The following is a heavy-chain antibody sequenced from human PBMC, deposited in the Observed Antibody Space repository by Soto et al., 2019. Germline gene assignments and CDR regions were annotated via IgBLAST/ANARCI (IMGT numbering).Heavy chain of an antibody. J-gene: IGHJ6*02. Sequence: ASVKVSCKASGYTFTSYAMHWVRQAPGQRLEWMGWINAGNGNTKYSQKFQGRVTITRDTSASTAYMELSSLRSEDTAVYYCAADPSRGGVSGSYYYYYGMDVWGQGTTVTVSS. V-gene: IGHV1-3*01. CDR1: GYTFTSYA. CDR3: AADPSRGGVSGSYYYYYGMDV. D-gene: IGHD2-21*01. CDR2: INAGNGNT.